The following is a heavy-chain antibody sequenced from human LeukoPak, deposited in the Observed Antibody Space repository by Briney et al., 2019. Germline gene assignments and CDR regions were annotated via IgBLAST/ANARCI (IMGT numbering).Heavy chain of an antibody. CDR1: GGSVSSRDYS. Sequence: PSQTLSLTCTVSGGSVSSRDYSSSWIRQPPGKGLEWIGYIDYSGSTYYNPSLKSRVTISVDTSKNQFSLKLTSVTAADTAVYFCARACGGDCYFAFDIWGQGTMVTVSS. J-gene: IGHJ3*02. CDR3: ARACGGDCYFAFDI. CDR2: IDYSGST. D-gene: IGHD2-21*01. V-gene: IGHV4-30-4*08.